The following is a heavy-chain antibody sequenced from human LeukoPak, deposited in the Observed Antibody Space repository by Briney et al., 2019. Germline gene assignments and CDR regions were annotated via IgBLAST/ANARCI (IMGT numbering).Heavy chain of an antibody. D-gene: IGHD2-2*01. J-gene: IGHJ4*02. Sequence: GGSLRLSCASSGFAFSSYAMHWVREAPGKGLEWVAVISYDGSNKYYADSVKGRFTISRDNSKNTLYLQMNSLRAEDTAVYYCAKVLRDIVVVPAAVLDYWGQGTLVTVSS. CDR3: AKVLRDIVVVPAAVLDY. V-gene: IGHV3-30-3*01. CDR2: ISYDGSNK. CDR1: GFAFSSYA.